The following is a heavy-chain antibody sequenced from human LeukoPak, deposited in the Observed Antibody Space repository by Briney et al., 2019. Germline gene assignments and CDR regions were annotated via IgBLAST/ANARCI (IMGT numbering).Heavy chain of an antibody. D-gene: IGHD3-3*01. CDR3: ARDTIFGVVIPNSYFDY. CDR1: GFTFSSYW. Sequence: GGSLRLSCAASGFTFSSYWMSWVRQAPGKGLEWVANIKQDGSEKYYVDSVKGRFTISRDNAKNSLCLQMNSLRAEDTAVYYCARDTIFGVVIPNSYFDYWGQGTLVTVSS. J-gene: IGHJ4*02. V-gene: IGHV3-7*01. CDR2: IKQDGSEK.